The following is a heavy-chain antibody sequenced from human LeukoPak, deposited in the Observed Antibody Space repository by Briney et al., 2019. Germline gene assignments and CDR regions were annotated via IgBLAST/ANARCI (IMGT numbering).Heavy chain of an antibody. V-gene: IGHV3-74*01. Sequence: GGSLRLSCAASGFTFSSYWMHWVRQAPGKGLVWVSRIKSDGSSTSYADSVKGRFTISRDNAKNSLYLQMNSLRAEDTALYYCAKDNFGGWYSSGAFDIWGQGTMVTVSS. CDR1: GFTFSSYW. CDR2: IKSDGSST. CDR3: AKDNFGGWYSSGAFDI. J-gene: IGHJ3*02. D-gene: IGHD6-19*01.